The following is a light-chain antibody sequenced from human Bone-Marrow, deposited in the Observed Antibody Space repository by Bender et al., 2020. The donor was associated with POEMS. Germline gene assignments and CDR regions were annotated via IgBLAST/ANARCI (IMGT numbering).Light chain of an antibody. CDR3: CSYAGNVL. V-gene: IGLV2-14*01. J-gene: IGLJ2*01. CDR1: TSDFGGYNY. CDR2: EVS. Sequence: QSALTQPASVSGSPGQSITISCTATTSDFGGYNYVSWHQQHPGKAPKLMIYEVSNRPSGVSNRFSGSKSGNTASLTISGLQSDDEAHYYCCSYAGNVLFGGGTKLTVL.